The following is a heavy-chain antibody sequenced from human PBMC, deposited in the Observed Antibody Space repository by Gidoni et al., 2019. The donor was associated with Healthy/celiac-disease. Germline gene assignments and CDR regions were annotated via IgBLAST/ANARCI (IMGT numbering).Heavy chain of an antibody. CDR3: ARGLYCSSTSCYKGGMDV. CDR1: AYSISRVYY. J-gene: IGHJ6*02. D-gene: IGHD2-2*02. V-gene: IGHV4-38-2*01. Sequence: QVHLQESGPGLVKPSETLSLTCEVSAYSISRVYYWGWIRQPPGKGLEWIGSIYHSGRTYYNPSLKSRVTISVDTSKSQFSLKLSSVTAADTAVYYCARGLYCSSTSCYKGGMDVWGQGTTVTVSS. CDR2: IYHSGRT.